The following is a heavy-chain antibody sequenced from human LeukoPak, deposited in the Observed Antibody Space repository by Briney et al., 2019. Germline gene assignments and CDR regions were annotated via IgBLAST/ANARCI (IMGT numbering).Heavy chain of an antibody. CDR3: VHCPPRSSWFH. CDR1: GFSLSSSGVG. V-gene: IGHV2-5*02. Sequence: ESGPTLVNPTQTLTLACTFSGFSLSSSGVGVGWIRQPPGKALECLALIYWDDDKRYSPSLKSRLTITKDTSKNEVVLTMTSMDPVDTATYYCVHCPPRSSWFHWGQGTLVTVFS. J-gene: IGHJ4*02. D-gene: IGHD6-13*01. CDR2: IYWDDDK.